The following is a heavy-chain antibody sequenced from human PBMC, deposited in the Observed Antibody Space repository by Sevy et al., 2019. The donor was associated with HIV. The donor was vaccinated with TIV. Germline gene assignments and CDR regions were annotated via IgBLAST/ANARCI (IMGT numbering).Heavy chain of an antibody. J-gene: IGHJ4*02. CDR1: GFTFSDYF. D-gene: IGHD2-21*01. CDR3: ARELWPGDY. V-gene: IGHV3-7*01. CDR2: VDQDGSQK. Sequence: GGSLRLSCAASGFTFSDYFMGWVRQAPGKGLKWVANVDQDGSQKYYVGSVRGRFTISRDNAKNSVYLQMNRLRLDDTAVYYCARELWPGDYWGQGTLVTVSS.